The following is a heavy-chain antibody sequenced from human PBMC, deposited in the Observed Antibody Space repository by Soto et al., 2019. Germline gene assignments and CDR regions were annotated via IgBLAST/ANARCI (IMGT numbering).Heavy chain of an antibody. Sequence: PSETLSLTCTVSGASITFGGYSWSWIRQTPGKGLEWIGYINHLETTFYNPSFESRLTLSIDRAKNQFSLKLHSMSAADRAVYFCARGGGSDSFDYWGKGLLVTLSS. CDR2: INHLETT. CDR3: ARGGGSDSFDY. V-gene: IGHV4-30-2*01. CDR1: GASITFGGYS. D-gene: IGHD1-26*01. J-gene: IGHJ4*02.